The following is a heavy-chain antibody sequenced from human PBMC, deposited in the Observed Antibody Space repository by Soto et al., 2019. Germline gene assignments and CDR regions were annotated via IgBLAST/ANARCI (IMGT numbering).Heavy chain of an antibody. J-gene: IGHJ6*02. V-gene: IGHV3-21*01. CDR2: ISSSSSYI. CDR3: ARDLGANCSGGSCYSRYYYYGMDV. CDR1: GFTCSSYS. Sequence: EVQLVESGGGRVKPGGSLRLSCAASGFTCSSYSMNWVRQAPGKGLERVSSISSSSSYIYYADSVKGRFTISRDNAKNSLYLQMNSLRAEDTAVYYCARDLGANCSGGSCYSRYYYYGMDVWGQGTTVTVSS. D-gene: IGHD2-15*01.